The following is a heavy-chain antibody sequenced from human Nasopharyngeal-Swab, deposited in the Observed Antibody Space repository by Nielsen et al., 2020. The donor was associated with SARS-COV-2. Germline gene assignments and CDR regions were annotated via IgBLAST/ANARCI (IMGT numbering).Heavy chain of an antibody. D-gene: IGHD3-10*01. Sequence: SETLSLTCTVSGGSISSYYWSWIRQPPGKGLEWIGYIYYSGSTNYNPSLKSRVTISVDTSNNQFSLKLSSVTAADTAVYYCAREKGLWFGESKGGSYYYYYGMDVWGQGTTVTVSS. CDR2: IYYSGST. J-gene: IGHJ6*02. CDR3: AREKGLWFGESKGGSYYYYYGMDV. V-gene: IGHV4-59*01. CDR1: GGSISSYY.